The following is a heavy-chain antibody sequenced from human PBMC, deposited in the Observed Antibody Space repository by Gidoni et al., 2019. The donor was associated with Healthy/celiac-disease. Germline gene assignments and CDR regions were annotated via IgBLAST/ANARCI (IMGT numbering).Heavy chain of an antibody. J-gene: IGHJ3*02. V-gene: IGHV4-34*01. CDR3: ARGRDSSGWYGVDAFDI. CDR1: GRSFSGYY. CDR2: INHSGST. D-gene: IGHD6-19*01. Sequence: QVQLQQCGAGLLKPSETLSLTCAVYGRSFSGYYWSWIRQPPGKGLECIGEINHSGSTNYNPPLKSLVTISVDTSKNQFFLKLSSVPAADTAVYYCARGRDSSGWYGVDAFDIWGQGTMVTVSS.